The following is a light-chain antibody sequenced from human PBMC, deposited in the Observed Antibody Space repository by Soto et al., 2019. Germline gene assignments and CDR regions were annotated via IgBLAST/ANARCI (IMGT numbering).Light chain of an antibody. Sequence: IHLPQPPPPLSESEAATLAIPVRPSQSIDTWLAWYQQKAGKAPNLLIYKASRLESGVPSRFSGSGAGTEFTLTISSLQPEDFGSYYCQEYRNDYGTFGQGTKVDIK. CDR3: QEYRNDYGT. CDR1: QSIDTW. J-gene: IGKJ1*01. V-gene: IGKV1-5*03. CDR2: KAS.